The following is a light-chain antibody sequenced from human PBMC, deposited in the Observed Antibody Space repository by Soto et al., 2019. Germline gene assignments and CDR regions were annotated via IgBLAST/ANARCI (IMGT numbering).Light chain of an antibody. CDR1: SSDVGRYNF. J-gene: IGLJ1*01. CDR3: SSYTGSTSLVYV. CDR2: DVA. V-gene: IGLV2-14*03. Sequence: QSALTQPASVSGSPGQSISISCTGTSSDVGRYNFVSWYQQRPGKAPKLIIYDVANRPSGISNRFSGSKSGNTASLTISGLQAEDEDDYYCSSYTGSTSLVYVFGTGTK.